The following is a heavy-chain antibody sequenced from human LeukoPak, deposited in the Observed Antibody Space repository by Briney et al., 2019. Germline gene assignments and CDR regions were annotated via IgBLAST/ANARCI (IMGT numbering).Heavy chain of an antibody. CDR3: ARDGYYYDSSGYN. D-gene: IGHD3-22*01. Sequence: SETLSLTCTVSGGSIGAYYWSWIRQPPDKGLEWIGEINHSGSTNYNPSLKSRVTISVDTSKNQFSLKLSSVTAADTAVYYCARDGYYYDSSGYNWGQGTLVTVSS. J-gene: IGHJ4*02. CDR1: GGSIGAYY. V-gene: IGHV4-34*01. CDR2: INHSGST.